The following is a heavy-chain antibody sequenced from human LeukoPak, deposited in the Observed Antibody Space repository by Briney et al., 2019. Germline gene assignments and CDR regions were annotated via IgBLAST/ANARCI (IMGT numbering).Heavy chain of an antibody. Sequence: GGSLRLSCAASGFTFSSYTLHWVRQAPGKGLEYVSGISTNGGSTYYAKSVKGRFTISRDDSKDALYLQMGSLRAEDMAVYYCAREREGRYSDSGIYYYYYYMDVWGKGTTVTVSS. CDR1: GFTFSSYT. V-gene: IGHV3-64*01. CDR2: ISTNGGST. CDR3: AREREGRYSDSGIYYYYYYMDV. D-gene: IGHD3-10*01. J-gene: IGHJ6*03.